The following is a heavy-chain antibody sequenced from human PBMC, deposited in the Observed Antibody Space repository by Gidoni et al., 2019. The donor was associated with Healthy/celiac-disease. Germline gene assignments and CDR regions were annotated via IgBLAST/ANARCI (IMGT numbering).Heavy chain of an antibody. CDR1: GGSFSGYS. CDR2: INHSGST. Sequence: QVQLQQWGAGLLKPSETLSLTCAVYGGSFSGYSWSWIRQPPGKGLEWIGEINHSGSTNYNPSLKRRVTRSVDTSKNQVSRKLSSGTAADTAVYYWARDLIAVAGEFDYWGQGTLVTVSS. J-gene: IGHJ4*02. V-gene: IGHV4-34*01. CDR3: ARDLIAVAGEFDY. D-gene: IGHD6-19*01.